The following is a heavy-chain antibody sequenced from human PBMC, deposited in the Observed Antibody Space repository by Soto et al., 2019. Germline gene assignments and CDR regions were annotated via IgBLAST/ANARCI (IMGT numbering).Heavy chain of an antibody. CDR2: ISYDGSNK. Sequence: GGSLRLSCAASGFTFSSYAMHWVRQAPGKGLEWVAVISYDGSNKYYADSVKGRFTISRDNSKNTLYLQMSSLRAEDTAVYYCARDHAIFGVVTPDYWGQGTLVTVSS. CDR1: GFTFSSYA. V-gene: IGHV3-30-3*01. D-gene: IGHD3-3*01. J-gene: IGHJ4*02. CDR3: ARDHAIFGVVTPDY.